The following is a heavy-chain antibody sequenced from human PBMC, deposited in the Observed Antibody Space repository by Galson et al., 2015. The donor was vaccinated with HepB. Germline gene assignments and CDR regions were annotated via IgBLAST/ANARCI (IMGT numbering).Heavy chain of an antibody. CDR2: VNGGNGNT. Sequence: SCKASGYTFSSYAVHWVRQAPGQRLEWMGWVNGGNGNTKYSEKFQGSVTMTRDTSASTAYMELSSLRSEDTAVYYCALRYYDVLTGYTDYFEHWGQGTLVTVSS. CDR3: ALRYYDVLTGYTDYFEH. J-gene: IGHJ1*01. CDR1: GYTFSSYA. V-gene: IGHV1-3*01. D-gene: IGHD3-9*01.